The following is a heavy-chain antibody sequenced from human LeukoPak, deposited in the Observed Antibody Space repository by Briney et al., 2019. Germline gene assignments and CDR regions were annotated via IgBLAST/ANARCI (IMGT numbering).Heavy chain of an antibody. CDR1: GFTFSGSA. D-gene: IGHD1-26*01. Sequence: PGGSLRLSCAASGFTFSGSALHWVRQGSGKGLEWMGIINPSGGSTSYAQKFQGRVTMTRDMSTSTVYMELSSLRSEDTAVYYCARVGEGSVGASGGLDYWGQGTLVTVSS. CDR3: ARVGEGSVGASGGLDY. V-gene: IGHV1-46*01. J-gene: IGHJ4*02. CDR2: INPSGGST.